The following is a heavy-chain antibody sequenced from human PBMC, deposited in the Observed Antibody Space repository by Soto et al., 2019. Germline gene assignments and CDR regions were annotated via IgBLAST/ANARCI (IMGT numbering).Heavy chain of an antibody. CDR2: ISWNSGSI. V-gene: IGHV3-9*01. D-gene: IGHD4-17*01. J-gene: IGHJ4*02. CDR1: GFTFDDYA. CDR3: AKEPDDYGDYYFDY. Sequence: EVQLVESGGGLVQPGRSLRLSCAASGFTFDDYAMHWVRQAPGKGLEWVSGISWNSGSIGYADSVKGRFTISSDNAKNSLYLQINSLRAEDTALYYCAKEPDDYGDYYFDYWGQGTLVTVSS.